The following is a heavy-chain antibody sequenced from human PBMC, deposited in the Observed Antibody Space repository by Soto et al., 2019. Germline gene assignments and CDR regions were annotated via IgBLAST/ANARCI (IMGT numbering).Heavy chain of an antibody. CDR2: IDPSDSYT. V-gene: IGHV5-10-1*01. CDR3: ARHRPYCGSTSCHPTSPFYDPYGMDV. CDR1: GYSFTSYW. J-gene: IGHJ6*02. D-gene: IGHD2-2*01. Sequence: GESLKISCKGSGYSFTSYWISWVRQMPGKGLKWMGRIDPSDSYTNYSPSFQGHVTISADKSISTAYLQWSSLKASDTAMYYCARHRPYCGSTSCHPTSPFYDPYGMDVWGQGTTVTVSS.